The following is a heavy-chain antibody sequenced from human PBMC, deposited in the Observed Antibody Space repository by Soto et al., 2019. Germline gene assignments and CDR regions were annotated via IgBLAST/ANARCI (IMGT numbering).Heavy chain of an antibody. CDR3: ATDKMRYDFWSGYYKTAGTFDI. J-gene: IGHJ3*02. CDR1: GYTLTELS. V-gene: IGHV1-24*01. D-gene: IGHD3-3*01. Sequence: ASVKVSCKVPGYTLTELSMHWVRQAPGKGLEWMGGFDPEDGETIYAQKFQGRVTMTEDTSTDTAYMELSSLRSEDTAVYYCATDKMRYDFWSGYYKTAGTFDIWGQGTMVTVSS. CDR2: FDPEDGET.